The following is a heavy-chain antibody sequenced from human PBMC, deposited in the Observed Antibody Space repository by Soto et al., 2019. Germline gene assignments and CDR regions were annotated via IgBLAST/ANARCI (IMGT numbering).Heavy chain of an antibody. D-gene: IGHD3-10*01. CDR2: ISADNGNT. V-gene: IGHV1-18*01. CDR1: GYTFTNYG. CDR3: ARRGVLPDY. Sequence: QVQLVQSGGEVKKPGASVKVSCKASGYTFTNYGITWVRQAPGHGLEWMGWISADNGNTNYAQKLQGRVTMTTDTSTSTADMELRSLRSDETAVYYCARRGVLPDYWGQGTLVTVSS. J-gene: IGHJ4*02.